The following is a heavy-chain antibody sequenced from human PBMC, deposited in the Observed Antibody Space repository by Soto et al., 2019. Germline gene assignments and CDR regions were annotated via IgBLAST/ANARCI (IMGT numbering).Heavy chain of an antibody. CDR3: AREEDVGATGYFDY. V-gene: IGHV3-21*01. J-gene: IGHJ4*02. CDR1: GFTFSSYS. Sequence: EVQLVESGGGLVKPGGSLRLSCAASGFTFSSYSMNWVRQAPGKGLEWVSSISSSSSYIYYADSVKGRFTISRDNAKNSLYLQMNSLRAEDTAVYYCAREEDVGATGYFDYWGQGTLVTVSS. CDR2: ISSSSSYI. D-gene: IGHD1-26*01.